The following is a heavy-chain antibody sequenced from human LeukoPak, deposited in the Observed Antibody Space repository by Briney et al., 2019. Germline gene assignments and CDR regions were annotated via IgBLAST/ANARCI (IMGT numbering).Heavy chain of an antibody. V-gene: IGHV3-23*01. CDR1: GFTFSSYA. Sequence: GGSLRLSCAASGFTFSSYAMSWVRQAPGKGLEWVSAISGSGGSTYYADSVKGRFTISRDNSKNTPYLQMNSLRAEDTAVYYCAKGNFYDYVWGSYVDYWGQGTLVTVSS. CDR2: ISGSGGST. D-gene: IGHD3-16*01. J-gene: IGHJ4*02. CDR3: AKGNFYDYVWGSYVDY.